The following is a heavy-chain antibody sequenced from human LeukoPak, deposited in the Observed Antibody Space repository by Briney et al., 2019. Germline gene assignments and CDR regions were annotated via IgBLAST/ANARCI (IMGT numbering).Heavy chain of an antibody. CDR3: ARGRTIWFGKTYYFDY. V-gene: IGHV4-34*01. CDR2: INHSGST. Sequence: SETLSLTCAVYGGSFRGYYWSWIRQPPGKGLEWIGEINHSGSTNYNPSLKSRVTISVDTSKNQFSLKLSSVTAADTAVYYCARGRTIWFGKTYYFDYWGQGTLVTVSS. J-gene: IGHJ4*02. D-gene: IGHD3-10*01. CDR1: GGSFRGYY.